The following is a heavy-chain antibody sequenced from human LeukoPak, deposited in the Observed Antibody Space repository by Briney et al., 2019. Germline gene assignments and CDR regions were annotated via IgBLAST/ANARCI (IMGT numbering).Heavy chain of an antibody. Sequence: GGSLRLSCAASGFTFSGYYMSWVRQAPGRGLEWVSYITPSGSTIYYADSVKGRFTISRDNAKDSLYLQMNSLRAEDTAVYFCAGRDVYNSAFWGQGTLVTVSS. CDR3: AGRDVYNSAF. D-gene: IGHD5-24*01. CDR2: ITPSGSTI. CDR1: GFTFSGYY. J-gene: IGHJ4*02. V-gene: IGHV3-11*01.